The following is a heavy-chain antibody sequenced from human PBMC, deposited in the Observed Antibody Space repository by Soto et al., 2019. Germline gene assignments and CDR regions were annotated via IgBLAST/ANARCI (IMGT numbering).Heavy chain of an antibody. CDR3: ARDGGYSSGWYNAYYGMDV. Sequence: GASVKVSCKASGYTFTGYYMHWVRQAPGQGLEWMGWINPNSGGTNYAQKFQGWVTMTRDTSISTDYMELSRLRSDDTAVYYCARDGGYSSGWYNAYYGMDVWGQGTTVTVSS. V-gene: IGHV1-2*04. CDR2: INPNSGGT. CDR1: GYTFTGYY. D-gene: IGHD6-19*01. J-gene: IGHJ6*02.